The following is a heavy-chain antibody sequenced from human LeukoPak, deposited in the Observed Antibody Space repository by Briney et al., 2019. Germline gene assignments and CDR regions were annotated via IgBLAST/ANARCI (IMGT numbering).Heavy chain of an antibody. J-gene: IGHJ4*02. CDR2: IRYDGSNK. Sequence: QPGRSLRLSCAASGFTFSSYGMHWVRQAPGTGLEWVAVIRYDGSNKYYADSVKGRFTISRDNSKNTLYLQMNSLRAEDTAVYYCAKGTYYYDSSGYAFDYWGQGTLVTVSS. D-gene: IGHD3-22*01. V-gene: IGHV3-33*06. CDR1: GFTFSSYG. CDR3: AKGTYYYDSSGYAFDY.